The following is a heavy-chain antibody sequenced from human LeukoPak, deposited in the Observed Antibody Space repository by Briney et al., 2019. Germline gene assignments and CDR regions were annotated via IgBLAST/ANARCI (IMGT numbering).Heavy chain of an antibody. V-gene: IGHV4-39*01. CDR1: GGSISSSSYY. CDR2: IYYSGST. D-gene: IGHD3-10*01. J-gene: IGHJ4*02. CDR3: ARHSYYGSGSYFDY. Sequence: SETLSLTCTVSGGSISSSSYYWGWIRQPPGKGLEWIGSIYYSGSTYYNPSIKSRVAISVDQFKHQFSLKLSSVTAADTAVYYCARHSYYGSGSYFDYWGQGTLVTVSS.